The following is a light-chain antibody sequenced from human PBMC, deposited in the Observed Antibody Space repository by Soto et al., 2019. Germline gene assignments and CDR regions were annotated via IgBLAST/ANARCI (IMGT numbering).Light chain of an antibody. J-gene: IGLJ3*02. CDR2: EVS. Sequence: QSALTRPPSASGSPGQSVTISCTGTSSDVGGYNYVSWYQQHPRKAPKLMIYEVSKRPSGVPDRFSGSKSGNTASLTVSGLQAEDEADYYCSSYAGSNIGVFGGGTKLTVL. V-gene: IGLV2-8*01. CDR3: SSYAGSNIGV. CDR1: SSDVGGYNY.